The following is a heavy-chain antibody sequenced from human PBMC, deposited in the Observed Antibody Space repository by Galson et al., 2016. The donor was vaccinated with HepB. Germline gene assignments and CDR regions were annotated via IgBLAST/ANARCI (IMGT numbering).Heavy chain of an antibody. CDR2: ISGEST. V-gene: IGHV3-53*04. D-gene: IGHD1-26*01. CDR3: ARGEVGATGGGFDH. Sequence: SLRLSCAASGFSFSTYWMHWVRQVPGKGLVWVSRISGESTHYADSVKGRFTISRHDSTNTLFLQMNSLRPEDTAVYYYARGEVGATGGGFDHWGQGTLVIVSS. CDR1: GFSFSTYW. J-gene: IGHJ4*02.